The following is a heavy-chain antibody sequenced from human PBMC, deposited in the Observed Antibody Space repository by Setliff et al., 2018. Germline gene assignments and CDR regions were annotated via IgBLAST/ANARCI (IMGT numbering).Heavy chain of an antibody. CDR2: IYYSGST. CDR3: ARGLVNERTAYPYAEYFQY. D-gene: IGHD3-16*01. Sequence: PSETLSLTCTVSGGSISSGSYYWSWIRQPAGKGLEWIGSIYYSGSTNYNPSLKSRVTISVDTSKRQFALRINSVTAADTGVYYCARGLVNERTAYPYAEYFQYWGDGTLVTVSS. V-gene: IGHV4-61*10. J-gene: IGHJ4*01. CDR1: GGSISSGSYY.